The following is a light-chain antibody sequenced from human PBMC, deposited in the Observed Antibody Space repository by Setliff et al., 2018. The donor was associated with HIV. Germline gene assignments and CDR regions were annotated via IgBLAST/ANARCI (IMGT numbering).Light chain of an antibody. CDR2: SSN. J-gene: IGLJ1*01. Sequence: QSVLTQPPSASGTPGQRVTISCSVSSSNIGSNTVTWYQQLPGTAPKLLIDSSNQRPSGVPDRFAGSKSGTSASLAISGLQSEDEADYYCAAWDDSLNGRVFGTGTKVTVL. CDR1: SSNIGSNT. CDR3: AAWDDSLNGRV. V-gene: IGLV1-44*01.